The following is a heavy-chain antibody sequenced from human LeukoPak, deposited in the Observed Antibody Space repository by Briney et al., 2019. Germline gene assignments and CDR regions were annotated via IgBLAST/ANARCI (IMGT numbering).Heavy chain of an antibody. V-gene: IGHV4-39*07. CDR3: ARVYSSGWYVGWFDP. CDR1: GGSISSSSYY. J-gene: IGHJ5*02. D-gene: IGHD6-19*01. Sequence: PSETLSLTCTVSGGSISSSSYYWGWIRQPPGKGLEWMGSIYYSGSTYYNPSLKSRVTISVDTSKNQFSLKLSSVTAADTAVYYCARVYSSGWYVGWFDPWGQGTLVTVSS. CDR2: IYYSGST.